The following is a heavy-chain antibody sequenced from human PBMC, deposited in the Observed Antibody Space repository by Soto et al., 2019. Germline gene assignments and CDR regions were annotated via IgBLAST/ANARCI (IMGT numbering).Heavy chain of an antibody. Sequence: EVQLVESGGGLVQPGRSLRLSCTASGFNFGDYAMYWVHQAPGKGLEWVSGISWNSGNRDYGDSVKGRFTISRDNAKDSMFVQMNSLRSEDTDLYYCTKHLGQYYNHTGRDGLDIWGQGTVVTVSS. D-gene: IGHD2-8*01. V-gene: IGHV3-9*01. CDR1: GFNFGDYA. CDR2: ISWNSGNR. J-gene: IGHJ3*02. CDR3: TKHLGQYYNHTGRDGLDI.